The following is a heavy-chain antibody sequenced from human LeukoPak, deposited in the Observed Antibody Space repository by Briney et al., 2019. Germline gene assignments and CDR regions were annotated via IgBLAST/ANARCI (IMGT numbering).Heavy chain of an antibody. D-gene: IGHD1-26*01. CDR2: IYYSGST. CDR1: GGSISNSNYH. V-gene: IGHV4-39*07. J-gene: IGHJ4*02. CDR3: ARLYSGSYIY. Sequence: PSETLSLTCTVSGGSISNSNYHWGWIRQPPGKGLEWIGSIYYSGSTYQNPSLKSRAAISVDTSKNQFSLKLSSVTAADTAVYYCARLYSGSYIYWGQGTLVTVSS.